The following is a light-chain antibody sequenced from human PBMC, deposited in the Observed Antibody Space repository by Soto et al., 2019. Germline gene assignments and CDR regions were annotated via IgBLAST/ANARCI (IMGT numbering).Light chain of an antibody. CDR3: QQYGSSPIT. CDR1: QSVTSTR. V-gene: IGKV3-20*01. J-gene: IGKJ5*01. Sequence: EIVLTQSPGTLSLSPGERATLSCRASQSVTSTRFAWYQQKPGQAPRLLIYGASSRATGIPDGFSGSGSGTAFTLTISRLEPEDFAVYYCQQYGSSPITVGQGTRLEIK. CDR2: GAS.